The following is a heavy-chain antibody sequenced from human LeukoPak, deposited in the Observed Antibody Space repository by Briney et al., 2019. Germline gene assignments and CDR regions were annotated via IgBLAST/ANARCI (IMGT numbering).Heavy chain of an antibody. CDR2: TRNKANSYTT. Sequence: GGSLRLSCAASGFTFSSYSMNWVRQAPGKGLEWVGRTRNKANSYTTEYAASVKGRFTISRDDSKNSLYLQMNSLKTEDTAVYYCVVVVTAIGAFDIWGQGTMVTVSS. D-gene: IGHD2-21*02. V-gene: IGHV3-72*01. CDR3: VVVVTAIGAFDI. J-gene: IGHJ3*02. CDR1: GFTFSSYS.